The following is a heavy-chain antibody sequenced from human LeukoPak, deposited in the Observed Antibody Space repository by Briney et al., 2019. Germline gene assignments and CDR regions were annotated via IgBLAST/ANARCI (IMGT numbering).Heavy chain of an antibody. CDR1: GFTFSSYA. CDR2: ISWNSGSI. J-gene: IGHJ3*02. V-gene: IGHV3-9*01. CDR3: AKTDDYYDAFDI. D-gene: IGHD4-11*01. Sequence: GGSLRLSCAASGFTFSSYAMHWVRQAPGKGLEWVSGISWNSGSIGYADSVKGRFTISRDNAKNSLYLQMNSLRAEDTALYYCAKTDDYYDAFDIWGQGTMVTVSS.